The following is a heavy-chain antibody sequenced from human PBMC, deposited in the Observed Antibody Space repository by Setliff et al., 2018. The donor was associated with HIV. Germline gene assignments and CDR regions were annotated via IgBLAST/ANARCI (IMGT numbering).Heavy chain of an antibody. CDR2: INHSGST. CDR3: ALGWSYLGL. Sequence: SLTCAVYGGSFSGYYWSWIRQSPGKGLEWIGEINHSGSTNYNPSLKSRVTISIDTSKRQFSLKLSSVTAADTAVYYCALGWSYLGLWGQGTLVTVSS. CDR1: GGSFSGYY. J-gene: IGHJ4*02. D-gene: IGHD1-26*01. V-gene: IGHV4-34*01.